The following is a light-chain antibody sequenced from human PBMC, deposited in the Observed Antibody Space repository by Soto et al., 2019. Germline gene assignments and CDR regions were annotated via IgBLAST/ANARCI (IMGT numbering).Light chain of an antibody. CDR1: QSISNN. V-gene: IGKV3-15*01. J-gene: IGKJ4*01. CDR2: GAS. CDR3: QQYNKWPPVT. Sequence: IVMTQSPATLSLSPGEKATLSCRASQSISNNFAWFQQKPGQVPRLLIYGASNRATGVSARFSGSGSGTEFTLTISSLQSEDFAVYYCQQYNKWPPVTFGGGTKVDIK.